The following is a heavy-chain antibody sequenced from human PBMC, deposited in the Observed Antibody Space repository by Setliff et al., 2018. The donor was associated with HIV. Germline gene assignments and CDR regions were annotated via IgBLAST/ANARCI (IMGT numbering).Heavy chain of an antibody. V-gene: IGHV3-15*01. CDR2: IRSKTDGATT. CDR3: TTDADIDLYYYDSSGYYPFDH. J-gene: IGHJ4*02. Sequence: GGSLRLSCAASGLTFSRYAMSWVRQAPGKGLEWVGHIRSKTDGATTDYAAPVKGRFTISRDDSKNTLHLQMNSLKIEDTAVYYCTTDADIDLYYYDSSGYYPFDHWGQGTLVTVSS. CDR1: GLTFSRYA. D-gene: IGHD3-22*01.